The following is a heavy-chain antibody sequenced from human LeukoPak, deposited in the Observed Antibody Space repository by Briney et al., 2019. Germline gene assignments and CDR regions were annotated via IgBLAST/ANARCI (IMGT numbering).Heavy chain of an antibody. J-gene: IGHJ4*02. CDR1: GFTFSSYA. V-gene: IGHV3-23*01. CDR3: AKDIFNIVATRAFDY. CDR2: ISGSGGST. Sequence: GGSLRLSCAASGFTFSSYAMSWVRQAPGKGLGWVSAISGSGGSTYYADSVKGRFTISRDNSKNTLYLQMNSLRAEDTAVYYCAKDIFNIVATRAFDYWGQGTLVTVSS. D-gene: IGHD5-12*01.